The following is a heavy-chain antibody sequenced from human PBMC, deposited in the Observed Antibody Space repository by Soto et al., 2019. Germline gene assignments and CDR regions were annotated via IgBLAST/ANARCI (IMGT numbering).Heavy chain of an antibody. J-gene: IGHJ6*02. CDR1: GYTLTELS. D-gene: IGHD3-3*01. CDR3: SGAAMVFGEYYYGMDV. V-gene: IGHV1-24*01. CDR2: FDPEDGET. Sequence: ASVKVSCKVSGYTLTELSMHWVRQAPGKGLEWMGGFDPEDGETIYAQKFQGRVTMTEDTSTDTAYMELSSLRSEDTAVYYCSGAAMVFGEYYYGMDVWGQGTTVTVSS.